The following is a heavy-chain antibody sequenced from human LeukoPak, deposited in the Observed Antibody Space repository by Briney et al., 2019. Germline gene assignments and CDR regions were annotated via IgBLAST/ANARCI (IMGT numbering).Heavy chain of an antibody. CDR2: SYRGGRT. CDR1: GFTVSTNY. Sequence: PGGSLRLSCAASGFTVSTNYISWVRQAPGEGLEWVSVSYRGGRTYYADSVNGRFTISRDNSKNTLYLQMNTLRAEDTAVYYCASDPASSGPTFTYWGQATLVIVPS. J-gene: IGHJ4*02. V-gene: IGHV3-66*01. CDR3: ASDPASSGPTFTY. D-gene: IGHD3-22*01.